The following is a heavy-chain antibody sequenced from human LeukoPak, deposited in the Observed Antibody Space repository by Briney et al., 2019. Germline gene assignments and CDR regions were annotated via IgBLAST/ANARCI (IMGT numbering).Heavy chain of an antibody. CDR3: AKERGYSYGHPFDY. CDR2: ILYDGSNK. CDR1: GFTFSSYG. V-gene: IGHV3-30*18. D-gene: IGHD5-18*01. J-gene: IGHJ4*02. Sequence: GGSLRLSCAASGFTFSSYGMHWGREAPGKGLWWVAVILYDGSNKYYADSVKGRITISRDNSKNTLYLQMNSLRAEDTAVYYCAKERGYSYGHPFDYWGQGTLVTVSS.